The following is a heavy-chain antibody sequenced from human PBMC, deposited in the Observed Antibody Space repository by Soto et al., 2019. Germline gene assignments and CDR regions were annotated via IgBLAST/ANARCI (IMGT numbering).Heavy chain of an antibody. CDR3: ARDYRDGYKPKEY. CDR1: GFTFSSYW. Sequence: GWSLRISCAASGFTFSSYWMHLVPQAPGKGLVWVSRINSDGSSTSYADSVKGRFTISRDNAKNTLYLQMNSLRAEDTAVYYCARDYRDGYKPKEYWGKGTLVTVS. J-gene: IGHJ4*02. D-gene: IGHD5-12*01. CDR2: INSDGSST. V-gene: IGHV3-74*01.